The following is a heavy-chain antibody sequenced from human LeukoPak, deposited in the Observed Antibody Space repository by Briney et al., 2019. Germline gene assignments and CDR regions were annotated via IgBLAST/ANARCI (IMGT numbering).Heavy chain of an antibody. D-gene: IGHD3-3*01. CDR2: IIPIFGTA. J-gene: IGHJ6*03. CDR3: ASPQNYDFWSGYYTRPYYYYMDV. V-gene: IGHV1-69*13. CDR1: GGTFSSYA. Sequence: EASVKVSCKASGGTFSSYAISWVRQAPGQGLEWMGGIIPIFGTANYAQKFQGRVTITADESTSTAYMELSSLRSEDTAVYYCASPQNYDFWSGYYTRPYYYYMDVWGKGTTVTVSS.